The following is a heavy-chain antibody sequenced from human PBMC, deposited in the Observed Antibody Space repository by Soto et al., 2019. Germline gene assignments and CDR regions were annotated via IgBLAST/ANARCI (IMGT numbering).Heavy chain of an antibody. D-gene: IGHD3-10*01. Sequence: QVQLQESGPGLLEPSETLSLTCTVSGGSIGTYYWTWIRQPPGGGLEWIGYIYYSGSTNYNPSLKGRVTVSIDASNNHFSLRLSSVTAADTAVYFCARGPPLVRGAYFDYWGQGALVTVSS. CDR3: ARGPPLVRGAYFDY. CDR1: GGSIGTYY. CDR2: IYYSGST. J-gene: IGHJ4*02. V-gene: IGHV4-59*01.